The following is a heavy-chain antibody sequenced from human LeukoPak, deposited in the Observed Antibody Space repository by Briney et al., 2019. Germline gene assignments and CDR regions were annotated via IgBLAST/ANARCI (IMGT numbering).Heavy chain of an antibody. Sequence: SETLSLTCTVSGGSISSSTYYWDWIRQPPGKGLEWIGTIYYSGTTYYNPSLKSRVTISLDTSKNQISLKLSSVTAADAAVYYCARRAYNTGAFYYWGQGTLVTDSS. V-gene: IGHV4-39*01. CDR1: GGSISSSTYY. D-gene: IGHD1-14*01. CDR2: IYYSGTT. CDR3: ARRAYNTGAFYY. J-gene: IGHJ4*02.